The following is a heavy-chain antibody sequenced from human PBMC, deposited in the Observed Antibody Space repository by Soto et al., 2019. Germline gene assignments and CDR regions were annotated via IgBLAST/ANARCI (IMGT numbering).Heavy chain of an antibody. Sequence: QVQLVQSGAEVKKPGSSVKVSCKASGGTFSSYSINWVRQAPGQGLEWMGEIIPIFGTANYAQKFQGRVTITADESTSTAYMELRSRRAEDTAVYYCARDGGRRSGGIDYCGEGTLVTVSS. CDR2: IIPIFGTA. D-gene: IGHD1-26*01. CDR3: ARDGGRRSGGIDY. CDR1: GGTFSSYS. V-gene: IGHV1-69*01. J-gene: IGHJ4*02.